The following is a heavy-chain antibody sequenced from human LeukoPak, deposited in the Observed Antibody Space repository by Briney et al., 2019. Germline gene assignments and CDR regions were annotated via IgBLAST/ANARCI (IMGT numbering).Heavy chain of an antibody. CDR2: ISGSGATT. CDR3: AKRAPYYFDY. V-gene: IGHV3-23*01. Sequence: GGSLRLSCAASGFTFSSSGMSWVRQAPGKGLEWVSTISGSGATTYYADSVKGRFTVSRDNSKNTLYLQMNSLRAEDTALYYCAKRAPYYFDYWGQGTRVPVSS. J-gene: IGHJ4*02. CDR1: GFTFSSSG.